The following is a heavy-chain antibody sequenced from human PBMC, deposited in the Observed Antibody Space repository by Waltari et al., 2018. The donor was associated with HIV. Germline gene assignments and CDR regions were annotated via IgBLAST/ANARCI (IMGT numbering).Heavy chain of an antibody. D-gene: IGHD6-13*01. CDR2: IVVGSGNT. V-gene: IGHV1-58*01. CDR3: AGSIAAAGTDAFDI. J-gene: IGHJ3*02. CDR1: GFTFTSSA. Sequence: QMQLVQSGPEVKKPGTSVKVSCKASGFTFTSSAVQWVRQARGQRLEWIGWIVVGSGNTNYAQKFQERVTITRDMSTSTAYMELGSLRSEDTAVYYCAGSIAAAGTDAFDIWGQGTMVTVSS.